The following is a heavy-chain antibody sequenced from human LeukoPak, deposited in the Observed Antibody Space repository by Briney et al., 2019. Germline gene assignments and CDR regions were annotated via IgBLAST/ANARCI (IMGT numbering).Heavy chain of an antibody. CDR1: GDSVSSNSAA. D-gene: IGHD3-16*01. V-gene: IGHV6-1*01. CDR2: TYYRSKWYN. J-gene: IGHJ4*02. CDR3: SRDRQGLGY. Sequence: SQTLSLTCAISGDSVSSNSAAWNWLRQSPSRGLEWLGRTYYRSKWYNDYAISVKSRISISPDTSKNQFSLQLNSVTPEDTAVYYCSRDRQGLGYWGQGTLVTVPS.